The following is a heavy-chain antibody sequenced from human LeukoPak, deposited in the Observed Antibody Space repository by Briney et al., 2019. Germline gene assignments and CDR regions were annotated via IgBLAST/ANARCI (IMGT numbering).Heavy chain of an antibody. CDR3: AREGSGYTGYFDY. CDR2: ISSSSSYI. D-gene: IGHD5-12*01. Sequence: GGSLRLSCAASGFAFSIYPMNWVRQAPGKGLEWVSSISSSSSYIYYADSVKGRFTISRDNAKNSLYLQMNSLRAEDTAVYYCAREGSGYTGYFDYWGQGTLVTVSS. V-gene: IGHV3-21*01. CDR1: GFAFSIYP. J-gene: IGHJ4*02.